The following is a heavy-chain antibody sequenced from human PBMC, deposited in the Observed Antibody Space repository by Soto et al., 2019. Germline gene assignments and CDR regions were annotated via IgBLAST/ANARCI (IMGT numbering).Heavy chain of an antibody. CDR1: GGTFSNYV. CDR3: ARDMTRTVVPCFDF. V-gene: IGHV1-69*04. Sequence: ASVKVSCKASGGTFSNYVVNWVRQAPGQGLEWMGRIIPIPGAANYAQKFQGRVTITADKSTSTSYMELSSLRSEDTAVYYCARDMTRTVVPCFDFWGQGTLVTVSS. CDR2: IIPIPGAA. J-gene: IGHJ4*02. D-gene: IGHD1-7*01.